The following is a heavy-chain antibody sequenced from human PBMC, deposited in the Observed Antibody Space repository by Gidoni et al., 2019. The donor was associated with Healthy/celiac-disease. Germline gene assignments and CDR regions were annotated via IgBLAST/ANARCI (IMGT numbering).Heavy chain of an antibody. CDR1: GFTVSSNY. J-gene: IGHJ4*02. CDR2: IYSGGST. Sequence: EVQLVESGGGLIQPGGSLRLSCAASGFTVSSNYMSWVRQAPGKGLEWVSVIYSGGSTYYADSVKGRFTISRDNSKNTLYLQMNSLRAEDTAVYYCAREVDDSSGYYDYWGQGTLVTVSS. CDR3: AREVDDSSGYYDY. D-gene: IGHD3-22*01. V-gene: IGHV3-53*01.